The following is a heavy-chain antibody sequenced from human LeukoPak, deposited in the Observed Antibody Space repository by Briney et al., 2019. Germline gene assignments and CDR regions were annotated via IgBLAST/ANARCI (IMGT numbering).Heavy chain of an antibody. CDR1: GFTFSSYW. CDR3: ARGILWFGYKLPGPFWFDP. V-gene: IGHV4-34*01. CDR2: INHSGST. Sequence: PGGSLRLSCAASGFTFSSYWIHWVRQAPGKGLEWIGEINHSGSTNYNPSLKSRVTISVDTSKNQFSLKLSSVTAADTAVYYCARGILWFGYKLPGPFWFDPWGQGTLVTVSS. J-gene: IGHJ5*02. D-gene: IGHD3-10*01.